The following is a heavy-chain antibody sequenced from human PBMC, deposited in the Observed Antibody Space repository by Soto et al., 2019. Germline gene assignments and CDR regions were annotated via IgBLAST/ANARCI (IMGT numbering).Heavy chain of an antibody. Sequence: DVLLVESGGDLVQPGGSLRLSCAASGFTFSTYGMNWVRQAPGKGLEWVSYISRHSTTITYADSMRGRFTISRDNAKNSLYLHMFGLRAEDTAVYYCARDPYNDYWGQGTLVTVSS. CDR3: ARDPYNDY. V-gene: IGHV3-48*01. D-gene: IGHD1-20*01. CDR1: GFTFSTYG. J-gene: IGHJ4*02. CDR2: ISRHSTTI.